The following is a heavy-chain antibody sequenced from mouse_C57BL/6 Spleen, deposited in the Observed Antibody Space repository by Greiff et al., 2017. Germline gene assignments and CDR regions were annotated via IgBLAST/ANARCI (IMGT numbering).Heavy chain of an antibody. Sequence: VQLQQSGAELVKPGASVKLSCKASGYTFTEYTLHWVQQRSGKGLEWMGWFYPGSGSIKYNEKFKDKATLTENKASITVNMELSRVTSEDSAVYVCARHEEYSSNSFAYWGQGTLVTVSA. CDR2: FYPGSGSI. J-gene: IGHJ3*01. CDR3: ARHEEYSSNSFAY. D-gene: IGHD2-5*01. CDR1: GYTFTEYT. V-gene: IGHV1-62-2*01.